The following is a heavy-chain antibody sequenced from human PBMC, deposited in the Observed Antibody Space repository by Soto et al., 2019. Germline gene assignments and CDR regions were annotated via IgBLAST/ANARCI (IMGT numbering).Heavy chain of an antibody. CDR3: ARGGYSYGYYFYY. CDR2: INHSGST. V-gene: IGHV4-34*01. J-gene: IGHJ4*02. Sequence: SETLSLTCAVYGGSFSGYYWSWIRQPPGKGREWIGEINHSGSTNYNPSLKSRVTISVDTSKNQFSLKLSSVTAADTAVYYCARGGYSYGYYFYYWGQGTLVTVSS. CDR1: GGSFSGYY. D-gene: IGHD5-18*01.